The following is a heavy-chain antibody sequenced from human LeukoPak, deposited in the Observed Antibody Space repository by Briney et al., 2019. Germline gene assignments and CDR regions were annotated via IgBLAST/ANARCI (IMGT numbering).Heavy chain of an antibody. J-gene: IGHJ4*02. D-gene: IGHD3-10*01. CDR2: ISSSGSTI. Sequence: GGSLRLSCAASGFTFSSYEMNWVRQAPGKGLEWVSYISSSGSTICYADSVKGRFTISRDNAKNSLYLQMNSLRAEDTAVYYCASPLLSMVRGVISDYWGQGTLVTVSS. CDR1: GFTFSSYE. V-gene: IGHV3-48*03. CDR3: ASPLLSMVRGVISDY.